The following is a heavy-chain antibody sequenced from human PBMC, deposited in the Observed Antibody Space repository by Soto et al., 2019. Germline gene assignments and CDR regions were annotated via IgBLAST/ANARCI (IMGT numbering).Heavy chain of an antibody. V-gene: IGHV3-30*18. D-gene: IGHD2-2*02. J-gene: IGHJ6*02. CDR1: GFAFSSYG. Sequence: GGSLRLSCAASGFAFSSYGIHWVRQAPGKGLQWVALISHDGSNKYYADSVKGRFSISRDNAKDTVYLQMNSLRGEDTAVYYCAKDLGYCSSTSCYTYYYSGMDVWGQGTTVTVS. CDR3: AKDLGYCSSTSCYTYYYSGMDV. CDR2: ISHDGSNK.